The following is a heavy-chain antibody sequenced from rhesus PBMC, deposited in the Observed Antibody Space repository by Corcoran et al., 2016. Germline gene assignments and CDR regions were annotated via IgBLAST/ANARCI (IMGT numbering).Heavy chain of an antibody. CDR2: IIEICGTI. CDR3: TRAYSSGWYYFDY. J-gene: IGHJ4*01. Sequence: DVQLVESGGGLVKPGGSLRLSCVASGFTFSSYVMHWVRQAPGKGLEWVSVIIEICGTIYYTDSVKGRFTISRDNAQNSLFLQINSLRAEDTAVYYCTRAYSSGWYYFDYWGQGVLVTVSS. D-gene: IGHD6-31*01. V-gene: IGHV3S26*01. CDR1: GFTFSSYV.